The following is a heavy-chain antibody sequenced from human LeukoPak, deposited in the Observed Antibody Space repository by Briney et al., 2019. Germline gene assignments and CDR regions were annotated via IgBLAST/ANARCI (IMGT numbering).Heavy chain of an antibody. CDR2: ISAYNGNT. D-gene: IGHD2-15*01. J-gene: IGHJ4*02. CDR3: ARKRLDCSGGSCYWVPDY. Sequence: ASVKVSCKASGYTFTSYGISWVRQAPGQGLEWMGWISAYNGNTNYAQKLQGRVTMTTDTSTSTAYMELRSLRSGDTAVYYCARKRLDCSGGSCYWVPDYWGQGTLVTVSS. CDR1: GYTFTSYG. V-gene: IGHV1-18*01.